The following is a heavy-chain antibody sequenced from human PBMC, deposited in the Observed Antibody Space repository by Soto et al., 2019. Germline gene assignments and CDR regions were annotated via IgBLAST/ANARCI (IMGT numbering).Heavy chain of an antibody. Sequence: SETLSLTCAVYGGSFSGYYWSWIRQPPGKGLEWIGEINHSGSTNYNPSLKSRVTISVDTSKNQFSLKLSSVTAADTAVYYCARSIAADTMIDLAYYFDYWGQGTLVTVSS. CDR2: INHSGST. D-gene: IGHD3-22*01. CDR3: ARSIAADTMIDLAYYFDY. CDR1: GGSFSGYY. V-gene: IGHV4-34*01. J-gene: IGHJ4*02.